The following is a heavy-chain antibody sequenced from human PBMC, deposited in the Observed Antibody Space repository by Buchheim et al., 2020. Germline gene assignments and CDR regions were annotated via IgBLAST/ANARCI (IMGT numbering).Heavy chain of an antibody. Sequence: QLQLQESGPGLVKPSETLSLTCTVSGDSISSSSYYWGWIRQPPGKGLQWTGSIYYSGSTYYNPSLKSRVTMSVDTSKNQFSLKLSSVTAADTAVYYCARLHDSSGPTPWGQGTL. V-gene: IGHV4-39*01. D-gene: IGHD3-22*01. CDR2: IYYSGST. CDR3: ARLHDSSGPTP. CDR1: GDSISSSSYY. J-gene: IGHJ5*02.